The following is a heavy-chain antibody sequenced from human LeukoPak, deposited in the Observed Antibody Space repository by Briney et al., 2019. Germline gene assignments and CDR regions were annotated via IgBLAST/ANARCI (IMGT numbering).Heavy chain of an antibody. Sequence: SETLSLTCTVSGGSISSSSYYWGWIRQPPGKGLEWIGSIYYTGSTYYNPSLKSRVTISVDTSKNQFSLKLGSVTAADTAVYYCAREYYYDGGPWGQGTLVTVSS. V-gene: IGHV4-39*07. D-gene: IGHD3-10*02. J-gene: IGHJ5*02. CDR2: IYYTGST. CDR3: AREYYYDGGP. CDR1: GGSISSSSYY.